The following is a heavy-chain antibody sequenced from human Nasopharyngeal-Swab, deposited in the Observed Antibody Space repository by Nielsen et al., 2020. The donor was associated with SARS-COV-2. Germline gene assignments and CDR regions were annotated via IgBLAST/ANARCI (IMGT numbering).Heavy chain of an antibody. Sequence: SGPTLVKPTQTLTLTCTFSGFSLSTSGVGVGWIRQPPGKALEWLALIYWDDDKRYSPSLKSRLTITKDTSKNQVVLTMTNMDPVNTATYYCAHRPGGVGDSYFDYWGQGTLVTVSS. CDR1: GFSLSTSGVG. J-gene: IGHJ4*02. CDR2: IYWDDDK. V-gene: IGHV2-5*02. D-gene: IGHD2-21*02. CDR3: AHRPGGVGDSYFDY.